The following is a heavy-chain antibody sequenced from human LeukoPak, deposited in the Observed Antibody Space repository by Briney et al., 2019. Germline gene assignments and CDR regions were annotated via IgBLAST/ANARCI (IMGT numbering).Heavy chain of an antibody. D-gene: IGHD3-9*01. CDR2: INPNSGGT. V-gene: IGHV1-2*02. Sequence: GASVKVSCKASGYTFTGYYMHWVRQAPGQGLERMGWINPNSGGTNYAQKFQGRVTMTRDTSISTAYMELSRLRSDDTAVYYCARVSVPSGYYWYYYGMDVWGQGTTVTVSS. J-gene: IGHJ6*02. CDR3: ARVSVPSGYYWYYYGMDV. CDR1: GYTFTGYY.